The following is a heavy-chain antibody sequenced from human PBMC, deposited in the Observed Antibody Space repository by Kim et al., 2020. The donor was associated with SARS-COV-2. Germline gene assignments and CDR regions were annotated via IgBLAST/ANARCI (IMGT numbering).Heavy chain of an antibody. J-gene: IGHJ4*02. D-gene: IGHD6-19*01. CDR3: ARVADSSGWPGWNY. V-gene: IGHV1-8*01. Sequence: AQKFQGRVTMTRNTSISTAYMELSSLRSEDMAVYYCARVADSSGWPGWNYWGQGTLVTVSS.